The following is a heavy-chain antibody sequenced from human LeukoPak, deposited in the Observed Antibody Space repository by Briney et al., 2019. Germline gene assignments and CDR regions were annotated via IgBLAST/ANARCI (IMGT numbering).Heavy chain of an antibody. Sequence: SGPTPVKLTQTLTLTCTFSVFSLSNSGVPVGWTRQPRGKPLEWVALLYWVADKRYSPSLKSRLTITKDTSKNQVVLTMTNMDPVDTATYYCAHRPRDDFWSGYSEYNWFDPWGQGTLVTVSS. D-gene: IGHD3-3*01. CDR1: VFSLSNSGVP. CDR3: AHRPRDDFWSGYSEYNWFDP. CDR2: LYWVADK. V-gene: IGHV2-5*02. J-gene: IGHJ5*02.